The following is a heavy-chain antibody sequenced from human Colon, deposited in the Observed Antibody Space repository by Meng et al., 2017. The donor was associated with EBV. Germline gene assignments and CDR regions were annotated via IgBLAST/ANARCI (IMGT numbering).Heavy chain of an antibody. CDR2: IDHRGNT. CDR1: GGSFRDYY. J-gene: IGHJ5*02. Sequence: QVQLQPGGAGLLKPSETLSRSCAVYGGSFRDYYWTWIRPPPGKGLEWIGEIDHRGNTKYNPSLKSRVTISLDTSKRQFSLKVSSVTAADSAVYYCARRGPSGNFSPWSQGALVTVSS. CDR3: ARRGPSGNFSP. D-gene: IGHD3-10*01. V-gene: IGHV4-34*01.